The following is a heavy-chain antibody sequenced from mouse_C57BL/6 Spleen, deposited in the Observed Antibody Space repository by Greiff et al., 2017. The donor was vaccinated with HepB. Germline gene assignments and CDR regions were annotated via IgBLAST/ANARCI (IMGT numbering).Heavy chain of an antibody. Sequence: VQLQQSGAELVRPGASVKMSCKASGYTFTSYTMHWVKQRPGQGLEWIGYINPSSGYTKYNQKFKDKATLTADKSSSTAYMQLSSLTSDDSAVYYYAGSGHDVYSFYAMDYWGQGTSVTVSS. CDR3: AGSGHDVYSFYAMDY. D-gene: IGHD2-3*01. V-gene: IGHV1-4*01. J-gene: IGHJ4*01. CDR1: GYTFTSYT. CDR2: INPSSGYT.